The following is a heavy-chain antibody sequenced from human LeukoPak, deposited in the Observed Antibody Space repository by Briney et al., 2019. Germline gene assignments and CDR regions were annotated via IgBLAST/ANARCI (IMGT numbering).Heavy chain of an antibody. D-gene: IGHD5-24*01. V-gene: IGHV3-23*01. CDR3: AKGREVATITDFDY. J-gene: IGHJ4*02. CDR1: GFTFSSYA. Sequence: PGGSLRLSCAASGFTFSSYAMSWVRRAPGKGLEWVSSLSISTGSTYYADSVKGRFTISRDNSENILYLQMDSLGAEDTAVYYCAKGREVATITDFDYWGQGTLVTVSS. CDR2: LSISTGST.